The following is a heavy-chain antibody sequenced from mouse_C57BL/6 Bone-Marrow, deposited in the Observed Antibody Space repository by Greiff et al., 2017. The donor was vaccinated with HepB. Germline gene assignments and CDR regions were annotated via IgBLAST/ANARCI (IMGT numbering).Heavy chain of an antibody. Sequence: EVHLVESGGDLVKPGGSLKLSCAASGFTFSSYGMSWVRQTPDKRLAWVATISSGGSYTYYPDSVKGRFTISRDNAKNTLYLQMSSLKSEDTAMYYCARRKGYDGLFAYWGQGTLVTVSA. CDR2: ISSGGSYT. CDR3: ARRKGYDGLFAY. V-gene: IGHV5-6*01. D-gene: IGHD2-2*01. J-gene: IGHJ3*01. CDR1: GFTFSSYG.